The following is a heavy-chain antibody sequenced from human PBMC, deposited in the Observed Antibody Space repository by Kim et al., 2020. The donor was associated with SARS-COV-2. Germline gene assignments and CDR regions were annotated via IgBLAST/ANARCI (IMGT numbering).Heavy chain of an antibody. Sequence: GGSLRLSCAASGFTFSSYAMSWVRQAPGKGLEWVSGISGSGGSTYYADSVKGRFTISRDNSKNTLYLQMNSLRAEDTAVYYCAKDRPPSAYYYGSGSYYVFDYWGQGTLVTVSS. CDR2: ISGSGGST. V-gene: IGHV3-23*01. J-gene: IGHJ4*02. D-gene: IGHD3-10*01. CDR3: AKDRPPSAYYYGSGSYYVFDY. CDR1: GFTFSSYA.